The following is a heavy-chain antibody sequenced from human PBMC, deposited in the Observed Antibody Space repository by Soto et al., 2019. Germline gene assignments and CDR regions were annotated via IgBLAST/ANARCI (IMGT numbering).Heavy chain of an antibody. D-gene: IGHD2-8*01. J-gene: IGHJ3*01. CDR1: GFTFYNYA. V-gene: IGHV3-23*01. Sequence: EVQLLESGGGLVRPGGSLRLSCAASGFTFYNYAMNWVRQAPGKGLEWVSTISGGGDGTYYADSVKGRFTISRDNSRNTVYLQMNRLRAEDTAVYYCAKKGLGSLATDCTTGDCHYAFDVWGQGTLVTVSS. CDR2: ISGGGDGT. CDR3: AKKGLGSLATDCTTGDCHYAFDV.